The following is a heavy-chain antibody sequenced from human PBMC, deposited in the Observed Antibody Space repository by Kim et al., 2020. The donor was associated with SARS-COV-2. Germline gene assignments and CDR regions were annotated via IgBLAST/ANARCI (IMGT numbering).Heavy chain of an antibody. V-gene: IGHV3-72*01. CDR3: AREDSSGWYGAGFDY. CDR2: TRNKANSYTT. Sequence: GGSLRLSCEASGFTFSDHYMDWVRQAPGKGLEWVGRTRNKANSYTTEYAASGKGRFTISRDDSKNSLYLQMNSLKTEDTAVYYCAREDSSGWYGAGFDY. J-gene: IGHJ4*01. CDR1: GFTFSDHY. D-gene: IGHD6-19*01.